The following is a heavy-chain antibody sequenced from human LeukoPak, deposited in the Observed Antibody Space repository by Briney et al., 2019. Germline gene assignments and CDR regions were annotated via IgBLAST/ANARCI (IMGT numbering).Heavy chain of an antibody. CDR1: GFTFSSYV. V-gene: IGHV3-23*01. CDR3: AKDDYCGSGSNDY. J-gene: IGHJ4*02. Sequence: GGSLRLFCAASGFTFSSYVMSWVRQAPGQGLGGVSAISGSGGSTYYADSVNGRFTVSRDSSKNTLYLQMNILRAEDTAVYYCAKDDYCGSGSNDYWGQGTLVTVSS. D-gene: IGHD3-10*01. CDR2: ISGSGGST.